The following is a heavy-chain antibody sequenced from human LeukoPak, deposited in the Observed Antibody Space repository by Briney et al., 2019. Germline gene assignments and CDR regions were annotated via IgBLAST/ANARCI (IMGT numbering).Heavy chain of an antibody. Sequence: ASVKVSCKASGYTFTSYGISWVRQAPGQGLEWMGRIIPILGIANYAQKFQGRVTITADKSTSTAYMELSSLRSEDTAVYYCARSGDSAGPTPDYWGQGTLVTVSS. CDR3: ARSGDSAGPTPDY. D-gene: IGHD6-13*01. CDR1: GYTFTSYG. V-gene: IGHV1-69*04. J-gene: IGHJ4*02. CDR2: IIPILGIA.